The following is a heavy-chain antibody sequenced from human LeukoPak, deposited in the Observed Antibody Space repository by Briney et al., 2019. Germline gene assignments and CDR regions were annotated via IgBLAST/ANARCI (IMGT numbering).Heavy chain of an antibody. J-gene: IGHJ4*02. Sequence: PGGSLRLSCAASGFTFSSYAMSWVRQAPGKGLEWVSAISGSGGSTYYADSVRGRFTISRDNSKNTLYLKMNSLRAEDTAVYYCAKDVYVWGSFDYWGQGTLVTVSS. D-gene: IGHD3-16*01. V-gene: IGHV3-23*01. CDR1: GFTFSSYA. CDR2: ISGSGGST. CDR3: AKDVYVWGSFDY.